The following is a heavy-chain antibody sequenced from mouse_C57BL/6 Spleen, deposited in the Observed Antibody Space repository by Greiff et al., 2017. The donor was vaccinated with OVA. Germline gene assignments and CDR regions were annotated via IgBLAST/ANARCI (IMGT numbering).Heavy chain of an antibody. CDR1: GYTFTDYN. J-gene: IGHJ3*01. CDR3: ARGGLRLPFAY. CDR2: INPNNGGT. Sequence: EVQLQQSGPELVKPGASVKIPCKASGYTFTDYNMDWVKQSHGQSLEWIGDINPNNGGTTYNQKFKGKATLTVDKSSSTAYMELRSLTSEDTAVYYCARGGLRLPFAYWGQGTLVTVSA. D-gene: IGHD3-2*02. V-gene: IGHV1-18*01.